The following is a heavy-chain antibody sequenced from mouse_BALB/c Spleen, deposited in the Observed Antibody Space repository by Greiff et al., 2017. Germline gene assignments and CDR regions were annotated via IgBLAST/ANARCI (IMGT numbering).Heavy chain of an antibody. CDR3: ARAYGYERYYAMDY. CDR2: ISSGSSTI. Sequence: EVQGVESGGGLVQPGGSRKLSCAASGFTFSSFGMHWVRQAPEKGLEWVAYISSGSSTIYYADTVKGRFTISRDNPKNTLFLQMTSLRSEDTAMYYCARAYGYERYYAMDYWGQGTSVTVSS. J-gene: IGHJ4*01. CDR1: GFTFSSFG. D-gene: IGHD2-2*01. V-gene: IGHV5-17*02.